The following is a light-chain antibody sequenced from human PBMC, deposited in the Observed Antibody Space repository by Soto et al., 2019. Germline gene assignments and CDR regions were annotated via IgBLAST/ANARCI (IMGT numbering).Light chain of an antibody. CDR1: QSISSSY. CDR3: QQYGSSPPIT. V-gene: IGKV3-20*01. CDR2: GTF. J-gene: IGKJ5*01. Sequence: EIALTQPPGTLALSPGERATLSCRASQSISSSYLGWYQQKPGQAPRLLIYGTFSRATGIPDRFSGSGSGTDFTLTISRLEPEDFAVYYCQQYGSSPPITFGQGTRLEI.